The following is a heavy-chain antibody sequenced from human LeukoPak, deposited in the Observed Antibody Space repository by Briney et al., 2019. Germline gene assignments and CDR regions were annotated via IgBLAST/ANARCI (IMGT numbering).Heavy chain of an antibody. CDR3: ARDPTYYDFWSGYFGSHFDY. J-gene: IGHJ4*02. V-gene: IGHV1-69*01. D-gene: IGHD3-3*01. Sequence: SVKVSCKASGGTFSSYAISWVRQAPGQGLEWMGGIIPIFGTANYAQKFQGRVTITADESTSTAYMELSSLRSEDTAVYYCARDPTYYDFWSGYFGSHFDYWGQGTLVTVSS. CDR1: GGTFSSYA. CDR2: IIPIFGTA.